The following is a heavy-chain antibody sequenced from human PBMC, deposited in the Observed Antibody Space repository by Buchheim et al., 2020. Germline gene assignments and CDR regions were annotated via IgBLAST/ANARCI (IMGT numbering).Heavy chain of an antibody. CDR3: ARKQHLGYCSGGSCYYYYGMDV. Sequence: QVQLVQSGAEVKKPGSSVKVSCKASGGTFSSYAISWVRQAPGQGLEWMGGIIPIFGTANYAQKFQGRVTITADESTRTAYMELSSRRSEDTAVYYCARKQHLGYCSGGSCYYYYGMDVWGQGTT. J-gene: IGHJ6*02. CDR2: IIPIFGTA. V-gene: IGHV1-69*01. CDR1: GGTFSSYA. D-gene: IGHD2-15*01.